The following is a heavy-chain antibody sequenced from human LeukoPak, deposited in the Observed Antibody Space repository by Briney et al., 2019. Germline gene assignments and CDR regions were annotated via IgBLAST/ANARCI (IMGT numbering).Heavy chain of an antibody. J-gene: IGHJ4*02. CDR1: GFTFSSYA. CDR2: ISGSGGST. D-gene: IGHD3-10*01. CDR3: AKGFGYYYGSGSYSNLDY. Sequence: GGSLRLSCAASGFTFSSYAMSWVRQAPGKGLEWVSAISGSGGSTYYADSVKGRFTISRDNSKNTLYLQMNSLRAEDTAVYYCAKGFGYYYGSGSYSNLDYWGQGTLVTVSS. V-gene: IGHV3-23*01.